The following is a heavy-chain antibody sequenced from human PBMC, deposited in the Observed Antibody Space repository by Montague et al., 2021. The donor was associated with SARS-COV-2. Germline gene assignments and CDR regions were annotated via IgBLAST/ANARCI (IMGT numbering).Heavy chain of an antibody. CDR3: AGRYRWAMEV. CDR2: VYYSGSI. V-gene: IGHV4-59*08. J-gene: IGHJ6*02. D-gene: IGHD5-12*01. CDR1: GGSISGYY. Sequence: SETLSLTCSVSGGSISGYYWSWIRLPPRKGMGWIGYVYYSGSINYKSSLKSRLTISVDTSTNKFSLKLSSVTAADTAVYYCAGRYRWAMEVWGQGTTVTVSS.